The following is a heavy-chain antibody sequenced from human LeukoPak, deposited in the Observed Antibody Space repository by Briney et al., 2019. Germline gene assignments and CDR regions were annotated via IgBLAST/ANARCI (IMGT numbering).Heavy chain of an antibody. J-gene: IGHJ6*04. Sequence: GGSLRLSCAASGFTFSNAWMSWVRQAPGKGLEWVGRIKSKTDGGTTDYAAPVKGRFTISRDDSKNTLYLQMNSLKTEDTAVYYCTTLELLWFGELLSRSIYGMDVWGKGTTVTVSS. D-gene: IGHD3-10*01. CDR2: IKSKTDGGTT. CDR3: TTLELLWFGELLSRSIYGMDV. V-gene: IGHV3-15*01. CDR1: GFTFSNAW.